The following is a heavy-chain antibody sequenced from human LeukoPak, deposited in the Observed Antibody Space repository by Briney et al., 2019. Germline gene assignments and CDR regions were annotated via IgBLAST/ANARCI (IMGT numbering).Heavy chain of an antibody. CDR2: INPNSGGT. CDR3: ATIRTMIGYYFDY. CDR1: GYTFTGYY. Sequence: GASVKVSCKASGYTFTGYYMHWVRQAPGQGLEWMGWINPNSGGTNYAQKFQGRVTMTRDTSISTAYVELSRLRSDDTAVYYCATIRTMIGYYFDYWGQGTLVTVSS. J-gene: IGHJ4*02. V-gene: IGHV1-2*02. D-gene: IGHD3-22*01.